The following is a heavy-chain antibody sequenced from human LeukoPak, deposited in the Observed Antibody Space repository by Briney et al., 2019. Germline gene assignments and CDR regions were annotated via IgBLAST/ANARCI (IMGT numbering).Heavy chain of an antibody. V-gene: IGHV3-21*01. CDR2: ITSSGSDM. CDR3: ARGGGCHRTNCYWADY. CDR1: GFAFSTYT. J-gene: IGHJ4*02. Sequence: GGSLRLSCAASGFAFSTYTMNWVRQPPGKRLEWVSSITSSGSDMYYVDSVKGRFTISRDNTKNSLFLQMNSLRAEDTAVYYCARGGGCHRTNCYWADYWGQGTLVTVSS. D-gene: IGHD2-2*01.